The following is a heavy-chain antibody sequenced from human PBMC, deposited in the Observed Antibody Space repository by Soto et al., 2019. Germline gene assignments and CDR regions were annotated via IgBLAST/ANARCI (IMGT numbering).Heavy chain of an antibody. J-gene: IGHJ4*02. Sequence: QVQLQESGPGLVKPSETLSLTCTVSGGSVTSGNYFWSWIRLPPGKGLEWIGYIYYSGSTNYNPSLKSRVTISVDTSKNQFSLRLSSVTAADTAVYYCVRRTVAEHFDTWGQGTLVTVSS. CDR3: VRRTVAEHFDT. CDR2: IYYSGST. D-gene: IGHD4-17*01. V-gene: IGHV4-61*01. CDR1: GGSVTSGNYF.